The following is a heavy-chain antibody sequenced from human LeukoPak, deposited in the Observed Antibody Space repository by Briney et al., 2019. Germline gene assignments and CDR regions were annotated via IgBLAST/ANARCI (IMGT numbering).Heavy chain of an antibody. D-gene: IGHD6-19*01. CDR1: GGSFSGYY. J-gene: IGHJ4*02. V-gene: IGHV4-34*01. CDR3: ARGRIAVAGARDYFDY. Sequence: PSETLSLTCAVYGGSFSGYYWSWIRQPPGKGLEWIGEINHSGSTNYNPSLKSRVTISVDTSKNQFSLKLSSVTAADTAVYCCARGRIAVAGARDYFDYWGQGTLVAVSS. CDR2: INHSGST.